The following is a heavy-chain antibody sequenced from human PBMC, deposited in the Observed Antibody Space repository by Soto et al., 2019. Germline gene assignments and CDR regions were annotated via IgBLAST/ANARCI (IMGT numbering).Heavy chain of an antibody. Sequence: SETLSLTWTVSGGSISSYYWSWIRQPPGKGLEWIGYIYYSGSTNYNPTLKSRVTISVDTSKNQFSLKLSSVTAADTAVYYCARDRPDYYDSSGDPMSYYYYGMDVWGQGTTVTVSS. CDR1: GGSISSYY. V-gene: IGHV4-59*01. J-gene: IGHJ6*02. D-gene: IGHD3-22*01. CDR2: IYYSGST. CDR3: ARDRPDYYDSSGDPMSYYYYGMDV.